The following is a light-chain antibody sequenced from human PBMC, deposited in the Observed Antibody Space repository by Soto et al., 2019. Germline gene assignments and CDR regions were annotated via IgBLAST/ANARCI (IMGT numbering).Light chain of an antibody. CDR3: LQLDSYPRT. CDR1: QDISDY. Sequence: IQVTQSPSSLTASVGDRVTITCRASQDISDYLAWYQQKPGKAPNLLIYEAATLQSGVPSRFSGSGSGTEFTLSVSSLQPEDFATYYCLQLDSYPRTFGQGTKVDIK. CDR2: EAA. J-gene: IGKJ1*01. V-gene: IGKV1-9*01.